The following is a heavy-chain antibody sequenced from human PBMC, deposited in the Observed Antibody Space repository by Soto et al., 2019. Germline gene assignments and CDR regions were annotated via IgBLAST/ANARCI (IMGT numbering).Heavy chain of an antibody. CDR3: ARYGGRTDY. CDR1: GGSISSSSYY. Sequence: SETLSLTCTVSGGSISSSSYYWGWIRQPPGKGLEWIGSIYYSGSTYYNPSLKSRVTISVDTSKNQFSLKLSSVTAADTAVYYCARYGGRTDYWGQGTLVTVSS. V-gene: IGHV4-39*01. J-gene: IGHJ4*02. CDR2: IYYSGST. D-gene: IGHD2-15*01.